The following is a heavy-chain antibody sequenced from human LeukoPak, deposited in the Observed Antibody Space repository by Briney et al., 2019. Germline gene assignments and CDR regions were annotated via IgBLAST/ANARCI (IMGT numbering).Heavy chain of an antibody. CDR1: GGSFSGYY. V-gene: IGHV4-34*01. J-gene: IGHJ6*02. D-gene: IGHD3-10*01. CDR3: ARNYYGSGSTYYGMDV. Sequence: SETLSLTCAVYGGSFSGYYWSWIRQPPGEGVEWVGEINHSGSTNYNPSLKSRVTISVDTSKNQCSLKLSSVTAADTAVYYCARNYYGSGSTYYGMDVWGQGTTVTVSS. CDR2: INHSGST.